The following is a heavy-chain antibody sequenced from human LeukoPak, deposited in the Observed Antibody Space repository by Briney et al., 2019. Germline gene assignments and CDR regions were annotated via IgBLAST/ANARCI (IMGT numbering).Heavy chain of an antibody. CDR3: SIVGATRSGNSFDY. V-gene: IGHV1-69*05. CDR1: GGTFSSYA. D-gene: IGHD1-26*01. Sequence: GSSVKVSCKASGGTFSSYAISWVRQAPGQGLEWMGGIIPIFGTANYAQKFQGRVTITTDESTSTAYMELSSLRSEDTAVYYCSIVGATRSGNSFDYWGQGTLVTVSS. CDR2: IIPIFGTA. J-gene: IGHJ4*02.